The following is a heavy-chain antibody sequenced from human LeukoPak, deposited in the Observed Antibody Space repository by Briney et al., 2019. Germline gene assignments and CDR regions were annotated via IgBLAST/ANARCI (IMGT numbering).Heavy chain of an antibody. Sequence: SETLSLTCTVSGDFISSGGYYWSWLRQHPGKGLEWIGYIYHTWTTYYNPSLKSRVSLSVDTTKNQFFLKLSSVTAADTAVYYCASASTYLDNWGQGTLVAVSS. CDR1: GDFISSGGYY. V-gene: IGHV4-31*03. CDR2: IYHTWTT. CDR3: ASASTYLDN. J-gene: IGHJ4*02.